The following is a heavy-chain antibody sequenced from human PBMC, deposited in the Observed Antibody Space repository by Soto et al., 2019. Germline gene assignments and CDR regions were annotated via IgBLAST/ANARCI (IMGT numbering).Heavy chain of an antibody. V-gene: IGHV3-53*01. J-gene: IGHJ6*02. CDR2: IYSGGST. CDR3: ARDRQQWSGLYYYGMDV. D-gene: IGHD3-3*01. Sequence: PGGSLRLSCAASGFTVSSNYMSWVRQAPGKGLEWVSVIYSGGSTYYADSVKGRFTISRDNSKNTLYLQMNSLRAEDTAVYYCARDRQQWSGLYYYGMDVWGQGTTVTVSS. CDR1: GFTVSSNY.